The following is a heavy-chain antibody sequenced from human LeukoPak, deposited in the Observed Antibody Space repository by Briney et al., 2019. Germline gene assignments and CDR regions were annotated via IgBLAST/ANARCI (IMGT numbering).Heavy chain of an antibody. D-gene: IGHD1-26*01. J-gene: IGHJ6*03. CDR3: AKDSKIVGATFRSYHYMDV. Sequence: PGGSLRLSCAASGFTFSSYAMSWVRQAPGRGLEWVSAISGSGDSTNYADSVKGRLNISRDNSKNTLYLQMNSLRAEDTAVYYCAKDSKIVGATFRSYHYMDVWGKGTAVTVSS. V-gene: IGHV3-23*01. CDR2: ISGSGDST. CDR1: GFTFSSYA.